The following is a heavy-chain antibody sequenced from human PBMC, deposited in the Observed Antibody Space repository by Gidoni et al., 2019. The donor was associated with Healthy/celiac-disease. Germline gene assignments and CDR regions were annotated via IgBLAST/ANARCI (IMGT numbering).Heavy chain of an antibody. CDR2: IDYSGST. V-gene: IGHV4-59*01. CDR3: AGVREINYYYYYMDV. CDR1: GGSISSYY. Sequence: QVQLQESGPGLVKPSETLYRTCTGSGGSISSYYWSWIRQPPGKGLEWIGYIDYSGSTNYNPSLKSRVTISVDTSKNQFSLMLISVTAAATAVYYCAGVREINYYYYYMDVWGKGTTVTVSS. J-gene: IGHJ6*03.